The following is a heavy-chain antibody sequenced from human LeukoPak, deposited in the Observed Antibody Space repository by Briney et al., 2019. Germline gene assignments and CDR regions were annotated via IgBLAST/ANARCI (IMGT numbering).Heavy chain of an antibody. CDR1: GGSISSYY. CDR2: IYYSGST. CDR3: ARSGEDYGDYVGYFDL. J-gene: IGHJ2*01. Sequence: SETLSLTCTVSGGSISSYYWSWIRQPPGKGLEWIGYIYYSGSTNYNPSLTSRVTISVDTSKNQFSLKLSSVTAADTAVYYCARSGEDYGDYVGYFDLWGRGTLVTVSS. V-gene: IGHV4-59*01. D-gene: IGHD4-17*01.